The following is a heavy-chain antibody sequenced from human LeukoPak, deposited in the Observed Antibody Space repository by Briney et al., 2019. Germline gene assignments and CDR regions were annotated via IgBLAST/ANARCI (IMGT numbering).Heavy chain of an antibody. CDR2: ISGSGGST. Sequence: GGSLRLSCAASGFTFSRYWMSWVRQAPGKGLEWVSAISGSGGSTYYADSVKGRFTISRDNSKNTLYLQMNSLRAEDTAVYYCASEKGLTTGIFDYWGQGTLVTVSS. CDR1: GFTFSRYW. J-gene: IGHJ4*02. D-gene: IGHD4-17*01. V-gene: IGHV3-23*01. CDR3: ASEKGLTTGIFDY.